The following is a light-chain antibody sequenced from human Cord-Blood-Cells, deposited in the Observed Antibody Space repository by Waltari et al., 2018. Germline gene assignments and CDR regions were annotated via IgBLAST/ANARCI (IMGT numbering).Light chain of an antibody. CDR1: QDISNY. CDR3: QQYDNLPYT. J-gene: IGKJ2*01. CDR2: DAS. V-gene: IGKV1-33*01. Sequence: DIQMTQSPSSLSASVGDRVTITSQASQDISNYLNWYRQKPGKAPKLLIYDASNLETGVPSMFSGSGSGTDFTFTISSLQPEDIATYYCQQYDNLPYTFGQGTKLEIK.